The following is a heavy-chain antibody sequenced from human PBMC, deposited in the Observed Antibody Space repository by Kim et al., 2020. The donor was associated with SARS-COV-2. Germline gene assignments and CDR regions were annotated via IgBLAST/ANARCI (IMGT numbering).Heavy chain of an antibody. CDR3: VKGIAGYSSRWYTQ. V-gene: IGHV3-74*01. Sequence: YAESVKSRFTISRDNAKNTLFLEMPILRVDDAALYYCVKGIAGYSSRWYTQWGQGTLVTVSS. J-gene: IGHJ4*02. D-gene: IGHD6-13*01.